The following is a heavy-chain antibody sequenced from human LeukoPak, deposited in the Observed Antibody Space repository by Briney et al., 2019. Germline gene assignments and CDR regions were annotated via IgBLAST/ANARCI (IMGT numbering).Heavy chain of an antibody. CDR3: ARSRGYFDY. J-gene: IGHJ4*02. V-gene: IGHV4-59*01. CDR1: GGSISSYY. CDR2: IYYSGST. D-gene: IGHD6-13*01. Sequence: SETLSLTCTVSGGSISSYYWSWIRQPPGKGLEWIGYIYYSGSTNYNPSLKSRVTISVDTSKNQFSLKLSSVTAADTALYYCARSRGYFDYWGQGTLVTVSS.